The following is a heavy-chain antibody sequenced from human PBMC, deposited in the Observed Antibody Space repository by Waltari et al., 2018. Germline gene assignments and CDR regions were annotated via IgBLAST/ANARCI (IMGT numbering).Heavy chain of an antibody. J-gene: IGHJ4*02. CDR1: WYPFPYYA. CDR2: INAGNGNT. CDR3: ARTRGYSGYDWSYFDY. Sequence: QVQLGQAGAEEKNAWAPIEVSGKGSWYPFPYYAIDWVVHAPGTRLEWMGWINAGNGNTKYSQKFQGRVTITRDTSASTAYMELSSLRSEDTAVYYCARTRGYSGYDWSYFDYWGQGTLVTVSS. V-gene: IGHV1-3*05. D-gene: IGHD5-12*01.